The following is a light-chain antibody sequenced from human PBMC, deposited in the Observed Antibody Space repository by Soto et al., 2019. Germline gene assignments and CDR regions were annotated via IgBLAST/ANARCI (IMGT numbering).Light chain of an antibody. V-gene: IGLV1-40*01. Sequence: QSVLTQPPSVSGAPGQRVTISCTGSSSNIGAGYDVHWYQQLPGTAPKLLIYGNSNRPSGVPDRFSGSKSGTSASLVITGHQAEDEADYYCQSYDSSLSGSRVFGGGTKLTVL. J-gene: IGLJ3*02. CDR2: GNS. CDR3: QSYDSSLSGSRV. CDR1: SSNIGAGYD.